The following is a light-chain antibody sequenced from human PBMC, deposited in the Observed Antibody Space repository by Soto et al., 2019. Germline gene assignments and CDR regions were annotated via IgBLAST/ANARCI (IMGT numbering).Light chain of an antibody. Sequence: QSVLTQPPSVSGAPGQRVTISCTGSSSNVGAGYGVHWYQQLPGTAPKLLIYGNSNRPSGVPDRFSDSKSGTSASLAITGLQAEDEADYYCQSYDSSLSGPVFGGGTQLTVL. CDR1: SSNVGAGYG. V-gene: IGLV1-40*01. CDR3: QSYDSSLSGPV. J-gene: IGLJ2*01. CDR2: GNS.